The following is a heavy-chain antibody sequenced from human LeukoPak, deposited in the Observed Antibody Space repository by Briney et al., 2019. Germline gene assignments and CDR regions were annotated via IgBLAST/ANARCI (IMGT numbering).Heavy chain of an antibody. CDR3: ASQVETFYMDV. V-gene: IGHV3-11*04. Sequence: KSGGSLRLSCTASGFTVKDSDMSWIRQAPGKGLEWVSYIIESGASTYYADSVAGRFTISRDNAKNSVYLQMNGLRDEDTAVYYCASQVETFYMDVWGKGTTVTVSS. J-gene: IGHJ6*03. CDR1: GFTVKDSD. D-gene: IGHD5-24*01. CDR2: IIESGAST.